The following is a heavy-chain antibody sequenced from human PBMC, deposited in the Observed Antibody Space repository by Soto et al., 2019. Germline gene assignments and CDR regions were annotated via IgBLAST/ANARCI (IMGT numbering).Heavy chain of an antibody. CDR2: ISAYNGNT. J-gene: IGHJ6*03. D-gene: IGHD6-13*01. CDR3: ARGGIAAAGTGVGYYYYMDV. CDR1: GYTFTSYG. V-gene: IGHV1-18*01. Sequence: QVQLVQSGAEVKKPGASVKVSCKASGYTFTSYGISWVRQAPGQGLEWMGWISAYNGNTNYAQNLQGRVTMTTDTSPSTAYVELRSLRSDDTAVYYCARGGIAAAGTGVGYYYYMDVWGKGTTVTVSS.